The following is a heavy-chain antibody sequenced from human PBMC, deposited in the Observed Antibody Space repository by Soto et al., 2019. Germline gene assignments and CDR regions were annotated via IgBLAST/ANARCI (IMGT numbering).Heavy chain of an antibody. CDR3: ARSPIVAVVTAFDY. V-gene: IGHV2-70*04. J-gene: IGHJ4*02. CDR2: IDWDDDK. Sequence: SGPTLVNPAQTLTLTCTFSGFSLNTYGMRVSCLRQPPGEALEWLARIDWDDDKFYSTSLKTRLTISKGTSENQVVLTMTDMDPVDTATYYCARSPIVAVVTAFDYWGQGTLVTVSS. CDR1: GFSLNTYGMR. D-gene: IGHD3-3*01.